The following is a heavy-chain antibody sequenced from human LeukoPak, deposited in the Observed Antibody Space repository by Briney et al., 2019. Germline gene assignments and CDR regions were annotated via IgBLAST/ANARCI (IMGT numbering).Heavy chain of an antibody. J-gene: IGHJ3*02. CDR1: GFTVTNYW. Sequence: GGSLRLSCTTSGFTVTNYWMHWVRQAPGKGLVWVSRINSDGSNTNYAGSVKGRFTISRDNAKNSLYLQMNSLRAEDTAVYYCARYLSRRDGYNFDAFDIWGQGTMVTVSS. V-gene: IGHV3-74*01. D-gene: IGHD5-24*01. CDR2: INSDGSNT. CDR3: ARYLSRRDGYNFDAFDI.